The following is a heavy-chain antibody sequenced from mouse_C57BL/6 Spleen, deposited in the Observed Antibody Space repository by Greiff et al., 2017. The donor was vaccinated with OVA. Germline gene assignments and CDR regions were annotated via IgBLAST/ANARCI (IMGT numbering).Heavy chain of an antibody. Sequence: VQLQESGPGLVQPSQSLSITCTVSGFSLTSYGVHWVRQSPGKGLEWLGVIWSGGSTDDNAAFISSLSISKDNSKIQVFFKMNSLQADDTAIYYCARYSSGYESYFDYWGQGTTLTVSS. J-gene: IGHJ2*01. CDR2: IWSGGST. V-gene: IGHV2-2*01. CDR3: ARYSSGYESYFDY. D-gene: IGHD3-2*02. CDR1: GFSLTSYG.